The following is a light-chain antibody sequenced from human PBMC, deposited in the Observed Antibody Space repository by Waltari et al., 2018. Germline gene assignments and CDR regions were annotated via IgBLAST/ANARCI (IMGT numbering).Light chain of an antibody. CDR1: QSVTRF. V-gene: IGKV3-11*01. CDR2: DAS. CDR3: QQRSSWPWT. J-gene: IGKJ1*01. Sequence: CRASQSVTRFLAWYQQKPGQAPRLLIYDASHRATGVPVRFSGSGSGTEFTLTISSLEPEDFAVYYCQQRSSWPWTFGQGAKVEVK.